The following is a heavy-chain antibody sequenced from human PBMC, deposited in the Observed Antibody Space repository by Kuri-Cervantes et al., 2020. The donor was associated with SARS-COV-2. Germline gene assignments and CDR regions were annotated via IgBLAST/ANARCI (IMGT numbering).Heavy chain of an antibody. Sequence: GSLRLSCTVSGGSISSYYWSWIRQPAGKGLEWIGRIYTSGSTNYNPSLKSRVTMSVDTPKNQFSLKLSSVTAADTAVYYCARHYCSGGSCYSDYWGQGTLVTVSS. CDR3: ARHYCSGGSCYSDY. J-gene: IGHJ4*02. V-gene: IGHV4-4*07. CDR2: IYTSGST. D-gene: IGHD2-15*01. CDR1: GGSISSYY.